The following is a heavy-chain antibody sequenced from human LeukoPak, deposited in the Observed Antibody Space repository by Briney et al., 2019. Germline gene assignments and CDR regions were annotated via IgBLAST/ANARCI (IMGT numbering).Heavy chain of an antibody. V-gene: IGHV5-51*01. J-gene: IGHJ3*02. CDR3: ARQSYDSSGYYPPAVAFDI. CDR2: IYPGDSDT. Sequence: GESLKISCKGFGYSFTSYWIGWVRQMPGKGLEWMGIIYPGDSDTRYSPSFQGQVTISADKSISTAYLQWSSLKASDTAMYYCARQSYDSSGYYPPAVAFDIWGQGTMVTVSS. CDR1: GYSFTSYW. D-gene: IGHD3-22*01.